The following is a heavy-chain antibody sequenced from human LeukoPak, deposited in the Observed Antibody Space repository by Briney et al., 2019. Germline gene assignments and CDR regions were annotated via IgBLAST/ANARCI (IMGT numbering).Heavy chain of an antibody. CDR2: IIPIFGTA. D-gene: IGHD3-16*01. J-gene: IGHJ4*02. CDR3: ARDGRVYYFDY. CDR1: GGTFSNYA. V-gene: IGHV1-69*13. Sequence: ASVKVPCKASGGTFSNYAISWVRQAPGQGLEWMGGIIPIFGTANYAQKFQGRVTITADESTSTAYMELSSLRSEDTAVYYCARDGRVYYFDYWGQGTLVTVSS.